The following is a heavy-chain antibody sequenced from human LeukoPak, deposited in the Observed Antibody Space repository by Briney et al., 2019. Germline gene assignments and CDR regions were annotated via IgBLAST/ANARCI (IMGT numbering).Heavy chain of an antibody. CDR1: GGSISSYY. Sequence: SETLSLTCTVSGGSISSYYWSWIRQPPGKGLEWLGYIYYSGNTNYNPSLKSRVTISVDTSKNQFSLKLTSVTAADTAVYYCARRKWESPAFDIWGQGTMVTVSS. D-gene: IGHD1-26*01. CDR3: ARRKWESPAFDI. J-gene: IGHJ3*02. V-gene: IGHV4-59*01. CDR2: IYYSGNT.